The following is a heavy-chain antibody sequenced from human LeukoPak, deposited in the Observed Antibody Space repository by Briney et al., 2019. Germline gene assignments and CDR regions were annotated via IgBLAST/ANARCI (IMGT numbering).Heavy chain of an antibody. CDR2: INWNGGST. D-gene: IGHD3-10*01. V-gene: IGHV3-20*04. J-gene: IGHJ4*02. CDR3: ARGFGSGSYYSHLGY. Sequence: GGSLRLSCAASGFTFDDFGMSWVRQGPGKGLEWVSGINWNGGSTGYADSVKGRFTISRDNAKNSLYLQMNSLRAEDTALYYCARGFGSGSYYSHLGYWGQGTLVTVSS. CDR1: GFTFDDFG.